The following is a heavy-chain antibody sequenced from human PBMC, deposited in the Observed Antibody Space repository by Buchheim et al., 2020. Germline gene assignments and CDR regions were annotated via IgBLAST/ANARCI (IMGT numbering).Heavy chain of an antibody. Sequence: EVQLVESGGGLVQPGGSLRLSCAASGFTFSSYWMHWVRQAPGKGLVWVSRINSDGSSTSYADSVKGRFTISRDNAKNTLYLQMNGLRAEDTAVYYCARPYGSGIFGQFYGVDVWGQGTT. J-gene: IGHJ6*02. CDR1: GFTFSSYW. V-gene: IGHV3-74*01. D-gene: IGHD3-10*01. CDR2: INSDGSST. CDR3: ARPYGSGIFGQFYGVDV.